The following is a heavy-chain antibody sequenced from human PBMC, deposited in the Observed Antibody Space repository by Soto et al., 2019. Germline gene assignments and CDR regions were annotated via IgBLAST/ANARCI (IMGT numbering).Heavy chain of an antibody. D-gene: IGHD2-2*01. CDR3: ARSALPAAINNWFDP. CDR1: GGIFSSYG. J-gene: IGHJ5*02. V-gene: IGHV1-69*06. CDR2: IIPIFGTA. Sequence: QVQLVQSGAEVRKPGSSVKVSCKASGGIFSSYGISWVRQAPGQGLEWMGGIIPIFGTANYAQKFQARVTITADKSTSTAYMELSSMRSEDTAIYYCARSALPAAINNWFDPWGQVTLVTVSS.